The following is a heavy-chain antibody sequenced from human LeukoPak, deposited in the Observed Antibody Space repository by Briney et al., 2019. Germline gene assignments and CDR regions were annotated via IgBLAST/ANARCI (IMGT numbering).Heavy chain of an antibody. CDR3: ARASKPIAAAANWFDP. CDR1: GGTFSSYA. CDR2: IIPIFGTA. Sequence: SVKVSCKASGGTFSSYAISWVRQAPGQGLEWMGGIIPIFGTANYAQKFQGRVTITADESTSTAYMELSSLRSEDTAVYYCARASKPIAAAANWFDPWGQGTLVTVSS. V-gene: IGHV1-69*01. D-gene: IGHD6-13*01. J-gene: IGHJ5*02.